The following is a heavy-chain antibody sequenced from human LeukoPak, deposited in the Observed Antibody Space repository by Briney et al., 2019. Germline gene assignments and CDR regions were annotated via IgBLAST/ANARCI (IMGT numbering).Heavy chain of an antibody. J-gene: IGHJ3*02. CDR3: ARERLVRHAFDI. D-gene: IGHD3-9*01. CDR1: GGSISSGDYY. CDR2: IYYSGST. V-gene: IGHV4-30-4*01. Sequence: SETLSLTCTVSGGSISSGDYYWSWIRQPPGKGLEWIGYIYYSGSTYYNPSLKSRVTISVDTSKNQFSLKLSSVTAADTAVYYCARERLVRHAFDIWGQGTMVTVSS.